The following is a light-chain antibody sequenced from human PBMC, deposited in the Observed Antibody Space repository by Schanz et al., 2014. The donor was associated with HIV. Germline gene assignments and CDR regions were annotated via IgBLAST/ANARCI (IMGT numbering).Light chain of an antibody. CDR1: SSNIGTYN. Sequence: QSVLTQPPSTSGTPGQRVTISCSGSSSNIGTYNVNWYQQLPGTAPRLLINTQDQRPSGVPDRFSGSKFGTSASLAISGLHSEDEGLYYCETRDYNLSATVFVGGTKLTLL. CDR2: TQD. J-gene: IGLJ2*01. V-gene: IGLV1-44*01. CDR3: ETRDYNLSATV.